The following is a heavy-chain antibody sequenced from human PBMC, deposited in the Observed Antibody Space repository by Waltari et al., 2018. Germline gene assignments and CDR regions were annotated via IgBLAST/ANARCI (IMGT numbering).Heavy chain of an antibody. CDR2: ISFSSGHI. V-gene: IGHV3-48*02. Sequence: EVQLVESGGGLVQPGGSLRLSCAASGFTFSSNSMNWVRQAPGKGLELVSYISFSSGHIYYAASVKGRFTISRDNAKNSLYLQIDSLRHEDAAVYYCARVLRSRTNYYFYYMDVWGKGTTVTVSS. J-gene: IGHJ6*03. CDR3: ARVLRSRTNYYFYYMDV. CDR1: GFTFSSNS. D-gene: IGHD2-15*01.